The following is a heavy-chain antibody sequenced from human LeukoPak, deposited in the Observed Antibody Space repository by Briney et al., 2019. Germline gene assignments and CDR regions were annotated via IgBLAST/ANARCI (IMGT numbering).Heavy chain of an antibody. V-gene: IGHV3-74*01. CDR3: ARVGQLHGDYADFDY. CDR2: INSDGSST. Sequence: GSLRLSCAASGFTLSTYWMHWVRQAPGKGLAWVSRINSDGSSTSYADFVKGRFTISRGNAKNTLYLQMNSLRAEDTAVYYCARVGQLHGDYADFDYWGQGTLVTVSS. J-gene: IGHJ4*02. CDR1: GFTLSTYW. D-gene: IGHD4-17*01.